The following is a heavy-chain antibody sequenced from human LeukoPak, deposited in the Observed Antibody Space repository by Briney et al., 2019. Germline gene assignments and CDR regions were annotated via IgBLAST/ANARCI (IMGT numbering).Heavy chain of an antibody. CDR1: GFTFSDYY. J-gene: IGHJ6*02. Sequence: PGGSLRLSCAASGFTFSDYYMSWIRQAPGKGLEWVSYISSSGSTIYYADSVKGRFTISRDNAKNPLYLQMNSLRAEDTAVYYCARGAGIWYCSSTSCYIFPGGMDVWGQGTTVTVSS. V-gene: IGHV3-11*01. CDR2: ISSSGSTI. D-gene: IGHD2-2*02. CDR3: ARGAGIWYCSSTSCYIFPGGMDV.